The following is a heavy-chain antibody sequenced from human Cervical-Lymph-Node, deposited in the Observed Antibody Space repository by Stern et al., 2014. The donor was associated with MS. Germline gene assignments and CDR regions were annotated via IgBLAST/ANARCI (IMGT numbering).Heavy chain of an antibody. D-gene: IGHD5-24*01. Sequence: QVQLGQSGGGVVQPGTSLRLSCAASGFTFSSYGMHWVRQAPGKGLERVALAWYDGSTAYYTNSVKGRFTISRDNSKNTLSLQMNSLTAEDTAVYYCARGHIPYAYNYLFDYWGQGTLVTVSS. CDR3: ARGHIPYAYNYLFDY. CDR2: AWYDGSTA. CDR1: GFTFSSYG. J-gene: IGHJ4*02. V-gene: IGHV3-33*01.